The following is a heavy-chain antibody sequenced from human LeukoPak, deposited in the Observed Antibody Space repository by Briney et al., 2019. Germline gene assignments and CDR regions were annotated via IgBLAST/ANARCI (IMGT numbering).Heavy chain of an antibody. CDR3: AELGITMIGGV. D-gene: IGHD3-10*02. CDR2: IRSDGSIK. CDR1: GFIFSFYG. J-gene: IGHJ6*04. V-gene: IGHV3-30*02. Sequence: GGSLRLSCASSGFIFSFYGMHWARQAPGKGLEWVAFIRSDGSIKYYADSVKGRFTISRDNSKNTLYLQMNSLRAEDTAVYYCAELGITMIGGVWGKGTTVTISS.